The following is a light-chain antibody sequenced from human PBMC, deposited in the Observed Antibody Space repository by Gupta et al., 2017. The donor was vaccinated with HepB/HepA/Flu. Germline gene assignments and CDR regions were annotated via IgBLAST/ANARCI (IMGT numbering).Light chain of an antibody. Sequence: QLVLTRSPSASASLGAPVKLTCTLSSGHSSYAIAWHQQQPEKGPLYLMKLNSDGSHSKGGGIPDRFSGSSSWAERYLTISSLQSEDEGDYYCQTWGTVSWVFGGGTKLTVL. J-gene: IGLJ3*02. CDR1: SGHSSYA. V-gene: IGLV4-69*01. CDR3: QTWGTVSWV. CDR2: LNSDGSH.